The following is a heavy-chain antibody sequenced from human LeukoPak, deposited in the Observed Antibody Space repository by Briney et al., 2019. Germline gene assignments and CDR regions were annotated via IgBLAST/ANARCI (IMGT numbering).Heavy chain of an antibody. Sequence: PSETLSLTCIVSGGSISSTSYYWSWLRQPPGKGLEWIGEINHSGSTNYNPSLKSRVTISGDTSKNQFSLRLSSVTAADTAVYYCARASYSYDINGWVPFDYWGQGTLVTVSS. D-gene: IGHD3-22*01. V-gene: IGHV4-39*07. J-gene: IGHJ4*02. CDR3: ARASYSYDINGWVPFDY. CDR1: GGSISSTSYY. CDR2: INHSGST.